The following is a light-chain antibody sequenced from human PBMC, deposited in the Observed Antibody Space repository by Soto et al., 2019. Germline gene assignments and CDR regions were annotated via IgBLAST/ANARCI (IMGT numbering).Light chain of an antibody. CDR1: QDISNY. J-gene: IGKJ3*01. V-gene: IGKV1-33*01. Sequence: DIQMTQSPSSLSASVGDRVTITCQESQDISNYLNWYQQKPGKAPKLLIYDASNLETGVPSRFSGRGSGTDFTFTISSLQPEDIATYYCQHYDNLPFTFGPGTKVDIK. CDR2: DAS. CDR3: QHYDNLPFT.